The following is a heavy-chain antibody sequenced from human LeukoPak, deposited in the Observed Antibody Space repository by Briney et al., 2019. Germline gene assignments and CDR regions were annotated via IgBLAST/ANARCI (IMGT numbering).Heavy chain of an antibody. CDR2: IRNKVNSYST. CDR1: GFTFSDHY. Sequence: GGSLRLSCAASGFTFSDHYMDWVRQAPGKGLEWVCRIRNKVNSYSTEYAASVKGRFTISRADSKISLYLKMNSLKTEDTAVYYCARVRYYLDYWGQGALVSVSS. CDR3: ARVRYYLDY. V-gene: IGHV3-72*01. J-gene: IGHJ4*02. D-gene: IGHD3-9*01.